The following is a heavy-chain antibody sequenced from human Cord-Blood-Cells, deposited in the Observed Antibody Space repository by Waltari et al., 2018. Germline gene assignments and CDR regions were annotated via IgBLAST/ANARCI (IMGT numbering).Heavy chain of an antibody. Sequence: QLQLQESGPGLVKPSETLSLTCTVSGGSISSSSYYWGWIRHPPGKGLEWIGSIYYSGSTYYNPSLKSRVTISVDTSKNQFSLKLSSVTAADTAVYYCASTTGDIAAAGTWYFDYWGQGTLVTVSS. V-gene: IGHV4-39*01. CDR1: GGSISSSSYY. D-gene: IGHD6-13*01. CDR2: IYYSGST. CDR3: ASTTGDIAAAGTWYFDY. J-gene: IGHJ4*02.